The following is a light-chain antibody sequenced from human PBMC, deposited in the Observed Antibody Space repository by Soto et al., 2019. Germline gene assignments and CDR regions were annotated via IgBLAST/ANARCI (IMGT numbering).Light chain of an antibody. V-gene: IGKV3-11*01. CDR1: QSVGSY. CDR2: DAS. CDR3: QHRSNWPPLT. Sequence: EIELTQSPATLSLSPGERATLSCRASQSVGSYLGWYQQKPGQAPRLLIYDASNRATGIPARFSGSGSGTDFTLTISSLEPEDFAVYYCQHRSNWPPLTFGGGTKVELK. J-gene: IGKJ4*01.